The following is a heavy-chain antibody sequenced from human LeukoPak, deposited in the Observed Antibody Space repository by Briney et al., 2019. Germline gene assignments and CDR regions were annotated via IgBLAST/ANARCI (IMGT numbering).Heavy chain of an antibody. Sequence: GGSLRLSCAASGFTFSTYSMNWVRQAPGKGLEWVSSISSSSSYIYYADSVKGRFTISRDNARNTLYLQMNSLRAEDTAVYYCARDLGISSVNSGKSDYWGQGTLVTVSS. CDR1: GFTFSTYS. CDR3: ARDLGISSVNSGKSDY. D-gene: IGHD1-26*01. J-gene: IGHJ4*02. CDR2: ISSSSSYI. V-gene: IGHV3-21*04.